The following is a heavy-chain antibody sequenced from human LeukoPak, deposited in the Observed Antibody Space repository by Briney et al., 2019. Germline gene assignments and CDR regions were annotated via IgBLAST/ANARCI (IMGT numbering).Heavy chain of an antibody. CDR3: ARGAGPFDY. D-gene: IGHD3-16*01. Sequence: SEPLSLTCTVAGGSISSDYWSWIRRSAGKGLEWIGRMYASGTTNYNPSIKSRATMSLDTSKNQLSLRLKSVTAADTAVYYCARGAGPFDYWGQGTLVTVSS. J-gene: IGHJ4*02. CDR2: MYASGTT. V-gene: IGHV4-4*07. CDR1: GGSISSDY.